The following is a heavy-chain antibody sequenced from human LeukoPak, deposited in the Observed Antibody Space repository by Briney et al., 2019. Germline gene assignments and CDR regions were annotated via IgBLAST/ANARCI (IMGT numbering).Heavy chain of an antibody. D-gene: IGHD4-17*01. V-gene: IGHV3-30-3*01. J-gene: IGHJ4*02. CDR2: ISYDGSNK. CDR1: GFTFSSYA. CDR3: TSWHDYGDYDVAKSDY. Sequence: GRSLRLSCAASGFTFSSYAMHWVRQAPGKGLEWVAVISYDGSNKYYADSVKGRFTISRDNSKNTLYLQMNSLKTEDTAVYYCTSWHDYGDYDVAKSDYWGQGTLVTVSS.